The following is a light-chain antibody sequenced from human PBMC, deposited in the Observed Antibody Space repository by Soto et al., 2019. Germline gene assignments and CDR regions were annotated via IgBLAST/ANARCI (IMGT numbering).Light chain of an antibody. J-gene: IGKJ1*01. V-gene: IGKV3-15*01. CDR3: QQYNNWPWS. Sequence: EILMTQSPVTLSVSPGERATLSCRASQRISSNLAWYQQKPGQAPRLLIYGASTRATGIPARFSGSGSGTEFTLTISSLQSEDFAVYYCQQYNNWPWSFGQGTKVEIK. CDR2: GAS. CDR1: QRISSN.